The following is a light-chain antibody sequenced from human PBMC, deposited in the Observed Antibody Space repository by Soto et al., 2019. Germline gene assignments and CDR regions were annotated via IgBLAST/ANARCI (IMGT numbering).Light chain of an antibody. CDR2: KTS. CDR1: QPITSW. Sequence: IQSTQLPSTLSGAVGDRVTITCRDRQPITSWLASYQQKPRKAPNLLLYKTSTLQSGVPSRFSGSGSWTELSITISSLEHDAVANCGCKDNSIYSEAFGQGTKVDIK. J-gene: IGKJ1*01. CDR3: KDNSIYSEA. V-gene: IGKV1-5*03.